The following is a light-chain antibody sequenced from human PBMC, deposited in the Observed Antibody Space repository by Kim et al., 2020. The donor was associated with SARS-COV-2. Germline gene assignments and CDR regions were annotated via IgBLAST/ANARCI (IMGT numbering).Light chain of an antibody. CDR3: CSYAGSYTFVV. V-gene: IGLV2-11*01. CDR1: SSDVGGYNY. Sequence: QSALTQPRSVSGSPGQSVTISCTGTSSDVGGYNYVSWYQQPPGKAPKLMIYDVSKRPSGVPDRFSGSKSGNTASLTISGLQAEDETDYYCCSYAGSYTFVVFGGGTQLTV. J-gene: IGLJ2*01. CDR2: DVS.